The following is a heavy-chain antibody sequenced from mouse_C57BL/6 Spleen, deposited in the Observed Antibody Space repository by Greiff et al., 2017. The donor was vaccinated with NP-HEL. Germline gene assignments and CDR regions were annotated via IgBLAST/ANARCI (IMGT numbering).Heavy chain of an antibody. CDR1: GYTFPDYE. CDR2: IAPETGGT. Sequence: QVQLQQSGAELVRPGASVTLSCKASGYTFPDYEMHWVKQTPVHGLEWIGAIAPETGGTAYNQKFKGKAILTADKSSSTDYIKLRSLTSDDAAFYYCTTFETYYYAMDYWGQGTSVTVSS. V-gene: IGHV1-15*01. J-gene: IGHJ4*01. CDR3: TTFETYYYAMDY.